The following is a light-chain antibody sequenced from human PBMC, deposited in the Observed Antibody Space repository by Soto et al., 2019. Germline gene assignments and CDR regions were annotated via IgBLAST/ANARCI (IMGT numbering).Light chain of an antibody. J-gene: IGLJ1*01. CDR3: SSYTSRSTLV. CDR1: SSDVGAYNY. CDR2: EVS. V-gene: IGLV2-14*01. Sequence: QSALTQPASVSGSPGQSITISCTGTSSDVGAYNYVSWYQQHPGKVPKLMIYEVSNRPSGVSNRFSGSKSGNTASLTISGLQAEDEADYYCSSYTSRSTLVFGTGTKLTVL.